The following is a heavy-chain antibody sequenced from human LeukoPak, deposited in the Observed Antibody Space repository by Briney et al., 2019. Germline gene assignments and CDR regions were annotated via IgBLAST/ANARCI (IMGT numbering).Heavy chain of an antibody. CDR1: GLTVNSRY. CDR3: ARGIYYGMDG. Sequence: GGSLRLSCAASGLTVNSRYMSWVRQPTGKGLEWVSRIGTAGDPYYAGSVKGRFTISRENANNSLYLQMNSLRAGDTAVYYCARGIYYGMDGWGQGTTVTVSS. V-gene: IGHV3-13*05. CDR2: IGTAGDP. J-gene: IGHJ6*02.